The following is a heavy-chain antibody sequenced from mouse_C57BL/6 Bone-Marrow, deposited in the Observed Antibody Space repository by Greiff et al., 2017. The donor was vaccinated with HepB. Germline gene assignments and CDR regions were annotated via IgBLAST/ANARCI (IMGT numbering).Heavy chain of an antibody. CDR2: IDPETGGT. CDR3: TRDAYGNYYAMDY. D-gene: IGHD2-1*01. J-gene: IGHJ4*01. CDR1: GYTFTDYE. Sequence: QVQLQQSGAELVRPGASVTLSCKASGYTFTDYEMHWVKQTPVHGLEWIGAIDPETGGTAYNQKFKGKAILTADKSSSTAYIELRSLTSEDSAVYYCTRDAYGNYYAMDYWGQGTSVTVSS. V-gene: IGHV1-15*01.